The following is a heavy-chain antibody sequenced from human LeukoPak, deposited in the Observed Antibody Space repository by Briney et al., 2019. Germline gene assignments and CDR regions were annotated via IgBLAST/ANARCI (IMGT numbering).Heavy chain of an antibody. Sequence: GESLKISCKGFGYSFTNSWIGWVRQMPGKGLEWMGIIYPGDSTVKYSPSFQGQVTISADKSITTAYLQWSSLKASDTAMYYCVRHSGTYYIGTFDIWGQGTMVTVSS. V-gene: IGHV5-51*01. D-gene: IGHD1-26*01. CDR3: VRHSGTYYIGTFDI. CDR1: GYSFTNSW. J-gene: IGHJ3*02. CDR2: IYPGDSTV.